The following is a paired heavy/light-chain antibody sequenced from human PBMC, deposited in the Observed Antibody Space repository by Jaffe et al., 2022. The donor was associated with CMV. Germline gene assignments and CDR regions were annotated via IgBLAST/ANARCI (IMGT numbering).Light chain of an antibody. CDR3: QQYGASPRVFP. V-gene: IGKV3-20*01. Sequence: EIVLTQSPATLSLSPGERATLSCRASQTVSSSYVAWYQQKPGQAPRLLIYAASSRATGVPDRFSGSGSGTDFTLTISRMEPGDFAVYYCQQYGASPRVFPFGGGTKVEIK. CDR2: AAS. J-gene: IGKJ4*01. CDR1: QTVSSSY.
Heavy chain of an antibody. CDR3: AGSLTRYYFEY. Sequence: EVQLLDSGGGLVQPGGSLRLSCVASGFSISTNYMSWVRQAPGRGLEWVSLLYSGGSTYYADSVKGRFTISRDDSRDTLYLQMNSLGAEDTAVYFCAGSLTRYYFEYWGQGTLVTVSS. CDR1: GFSISTNY. D-gene: IGHD1-20*01. CDR2: LYSGGST. V-gene: IGHV3-66*01. J-gene: IGHJ4*02.